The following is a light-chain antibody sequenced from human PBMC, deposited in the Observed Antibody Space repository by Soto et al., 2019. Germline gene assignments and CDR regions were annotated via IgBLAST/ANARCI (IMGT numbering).Light chain of an antibody. CDR1: QSVSNSY. V-gene: IGKV3-20*01. J-gene: IGKJ1*01. CDR2: GAS. Sequence: EIVLTQSPGTLSLSAGERATLSCRASQSVSNSYLAWYQQKPGQTPRLLIYGASSRATGIPDRFSGSGSGTDFTLTISRREPEDFAVYYCQQYGSSPRTFGQGTKVEIK. CDR3: QQYGSSPRT.